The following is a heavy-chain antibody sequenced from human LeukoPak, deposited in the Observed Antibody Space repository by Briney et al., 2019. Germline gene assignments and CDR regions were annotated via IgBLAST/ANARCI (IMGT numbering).Heavy chain of an antibody. Sequence: TGGSLRLSCAGSGFSFSNHGMHWVRQAPGKGLEWVSGISWNSGSIGYADSVKGRFTISRDNAKNSLYLQMNSLRAEDTALYYCAKDVQSGAKGPFDYWGQGTLVTVSS. CDR2: ISWNSGSI. CDR3: AKDVQSGAKGPFDY. V-gene: IGHV3-9*01. J-gene: IGHJ4*02. CDR1: GFSFSNHG. D-gene: IGHD1-26*01.